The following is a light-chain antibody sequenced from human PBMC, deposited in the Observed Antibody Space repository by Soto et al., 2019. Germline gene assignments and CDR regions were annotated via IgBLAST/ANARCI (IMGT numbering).Light chain of an antibody. J-gene: IGKJ1*01. CDR3: QHDNSYSEA. CDR1: QTISSW. Sequence: STLSGSVIDRITITCRASQTISSWLAWYQQKPGKAPKLLIYKASTLKSGVPSRFSGSGSGTEFTLTIRSLQPDDFATYYCQHDNSYSEAFGQGPNVDI. CDR2: KAS. V-gene: IGKV1-5*03.